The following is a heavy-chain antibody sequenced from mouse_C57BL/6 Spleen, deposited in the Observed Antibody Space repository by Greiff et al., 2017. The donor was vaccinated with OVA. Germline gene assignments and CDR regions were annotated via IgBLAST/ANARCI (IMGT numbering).Heavy chain of an antibody. V-gene: IGHV1-66*01. Sequence: VQGVESGPELVKPGASVKISCKASGYSFTSYYIHWVKQRPGQGLEWIGWIYPGSGNTKYNEKFKGKATLTADTSSSTAYMQLSSLTSEDSAVYYCARGDDYDWFAYWGQGTLVTVSA. CDR2: IYPGSGNT. CDR1: GYSFTSYY. D-gene: IGHD2-4*01. CDR3: ARGDDYDWFAY. J-gene: IGHJ3*01.